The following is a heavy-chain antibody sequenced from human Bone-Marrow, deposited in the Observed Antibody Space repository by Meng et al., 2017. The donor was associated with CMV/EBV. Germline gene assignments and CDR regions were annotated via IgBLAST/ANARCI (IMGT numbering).Heavy chain of an antibody. V-gene: IGHV3-48*03. CDR3: ARDGVGSSWYVPHYYFYGMDV. CDR1: GFTFSSYE. CDR2: ISSSGNTI. J-gene: IGHJ6*02. Sequence: GESLKISCAASGFTFSSYEMNWVRQAPGMGLEWVSYISSSGNTIYYADSVKGRFTISRDNAKNSLYLQINRLIAEDTAVYYCARDGVGSSWYVPHYYFYGMDVWGQGTTVTVSS. D-gene: IGHD6-13*01.